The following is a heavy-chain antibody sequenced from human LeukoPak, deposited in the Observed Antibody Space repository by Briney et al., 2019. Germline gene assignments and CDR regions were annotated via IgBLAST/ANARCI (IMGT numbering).Heavy chain of an antibody. V-gene: IGHV1-69*02. CDR2: IIPILGIA. CDR3: ATRYSSGWYYFDY. Sequence: SVKVSCKASGGTFSSYTISWVRQAPGQGLEWMGRIIPILGIANYAQKFQGSVKITADKSTSTAYMELSSLRSEDTAVYYCATRYSSGWYYFDYWGQGTLVTVSS. CDR1: GGTFSSYT. D-gene: IGHD6-19*01. J-gene: IGHJ4*02.